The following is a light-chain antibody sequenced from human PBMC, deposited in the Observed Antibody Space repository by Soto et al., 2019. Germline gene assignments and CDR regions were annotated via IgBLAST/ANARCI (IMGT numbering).Light chain of an antibody. CDR3: QQSYSTPRT. CDR1: QSISTY. Sequence: DIQMTQSPSSLSASVGDRVTITCRASQSISTYLNWYQQKVGKAPKLLIYAASSLQSGVPSRFSGSGSATYFTLTISSLQPEDFASYYCQQSYSTPRTFGQGTKLQIK. V-gene: IGKV1-39*01. J-gene: IGKJ2*02. CDR2: AAS.